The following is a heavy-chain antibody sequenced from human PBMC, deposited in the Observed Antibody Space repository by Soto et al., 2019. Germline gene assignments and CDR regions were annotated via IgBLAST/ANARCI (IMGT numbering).Heavy chain of an antibody. CDR1: GFTFSSYA. Sequence: QVQPVESGGGVVQPGRSLRLSCAASGFTFSSYAMHWVRQAPGKGLEWVAVISYDGSNKYYADSVKGRFTISRDNSKNTLYLQMNSLRAEDTAVYYCARDPITGTTNGMDVWGQGTTVTVSS. D-gene: IGHD1-20*01. CDR2: ISYDGSNK. J-gene: IGHJ6*02. V-gene: IGHV3-30-3*01. CDR3: ARDPITGTTNGMDV.